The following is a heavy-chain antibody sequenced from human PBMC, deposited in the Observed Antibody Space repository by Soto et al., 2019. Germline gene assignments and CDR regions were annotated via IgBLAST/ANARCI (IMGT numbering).Heavy chain of an antibody. CDR1: GFTFSSYA. CDR3: AREGRCSSTSCYFYDFWSGYYIGY. D-gene: IGHD3-3*01. J-gene: IGHJ4*02. CDR2: ISYDGSNK. V-gene: IGHV3-30-3*01. Sequence: SLRLSCAASGFTFSSYAMHWVRQAPGKGLEWVAVISYDGSNKYYADSVKGRFTISRDNSKNTLYLQMNSLRAEDTAVYYCAREGRCSSTSCYFYDFWSGYYIGYWGQGTLVTVSS.